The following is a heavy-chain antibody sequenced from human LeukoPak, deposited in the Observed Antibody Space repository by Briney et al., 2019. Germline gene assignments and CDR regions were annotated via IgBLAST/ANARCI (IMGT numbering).Heavy chain of an antibody. CDR2: INHSGIT. Sequence: SETLSLTCTVSGYSISSGYYWGWIRQPPGQGLEWIGEINHSGITDYNPSLRSRVTISVDTSKNQFSLKLSSVTAADTAIYYCARAVIVVAAATQRNWFDPWGQGTLVTVSS. V-gene: IGHV4-38-2*02. J-gene: IGHJ5*02. CDR1: GYSISSGYY. D-gene: IGHD2-15*01. CDR3: ARAVIVVAAATQRNWFDP.